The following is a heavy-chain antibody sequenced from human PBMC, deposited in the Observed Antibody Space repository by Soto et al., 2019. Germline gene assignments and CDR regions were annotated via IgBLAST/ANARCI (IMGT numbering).Heavy chain of an antibody. J-gene: IGHJ4*02. V-gene: IGHV4-38-2*02. CDR1: GYSISSGYY. CDR3: AREDQGDYYGSGSYPSFDY. Sequence: PSETLSLTCAVSGYSISSGYYWGWIRQPPGKGLEWIGSIYHSGSTYYNPSLKSRVTISVDTSKNQFSLKLSSVTAADTAVYYCAREDQGDYYGSGSYPSFDYWGQGTLVTVSS. D-gene: IGHD3-10*01. CDR2: IYHSGST.